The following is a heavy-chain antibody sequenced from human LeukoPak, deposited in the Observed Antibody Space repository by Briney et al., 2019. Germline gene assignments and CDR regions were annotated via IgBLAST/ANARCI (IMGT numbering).Heavy chain of an antibody. Sequence: ASVKVSCKASGHTFTGYYMQWVRQAPGHGLEWMGWINPNSDGSKLAQRFQGRVTLTWDTSLNTANMEMTSLRSDDTAVYYCVSLIVGPGVLVDYWGQGTLVTVSS. CDR1: GHTFTGYY. D-gene: IGHD2-8*02. CDR3: VSLIVGPGVLVDY. J-gene: IGHJ4*02. CDR2: INPNSDGS. V-gene: IGHV1-2*02.